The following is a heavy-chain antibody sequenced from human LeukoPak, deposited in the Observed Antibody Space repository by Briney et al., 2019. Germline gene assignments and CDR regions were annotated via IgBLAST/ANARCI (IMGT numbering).Heavy chain of an antibody. CDR2: IKQDGSDT. CDR1: GFTFSAYW. D-gene: IGHD2-2*01. CDR3: AREIVPAARGRSAFDI. J-gene: IGHJ3*02. Sequence: PGGSRRLSCAASGFTFSAYWMSWVRQAPGKGLEWVANIKQDGSDTKYVDSVKGRFTISRDNAKNSLYLQMNSLRAEDTAVYYCAREIVPAARGRSAFDIWGQGTMVTVSS. V-gene: IGHV3-7*01.